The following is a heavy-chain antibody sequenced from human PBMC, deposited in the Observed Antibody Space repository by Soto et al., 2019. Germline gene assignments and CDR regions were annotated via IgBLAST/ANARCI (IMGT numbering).Heavy chain of an antibody. Sequence: EVQLLESGGGLVQPGGSLRLSCAASGFAFSSSVMNWVRQAPGKGLEWVSSISVSGGSTYYAGSVKGRFTLSRDNSKNTLYLQMNSLRVDDTAVYYCTSLGQFDYWGQGALVTVPS. CDR2: ISVSGGST. CDR3: TSLGQFDY. CDR1: GFAFSSSV. J-gene: IGHJ4*02. D-gene: IGHD7-27*01. V-gene: IGHV3-23*01.